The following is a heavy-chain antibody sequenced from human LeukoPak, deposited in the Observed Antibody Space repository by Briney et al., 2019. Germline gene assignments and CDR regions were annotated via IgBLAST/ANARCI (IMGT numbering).Heavy chain of an antibody. CDR1: GLTFSSYW. V-gene: IGHV3-7*01. Sequence: PGGSLRLSCAASGLTFSSYWMSWVRQAPGKGLEWVANIRQHGSETHYVDSVKGRFTISRDNAKNSLYLQMNSLRAEDTAVYYCARDIDRYYADYWGLGTLVTVSS. J-gene: IGHJ4*02. CDR3: ARDIDRYYADY. CDR2: IRQHGSET. D-gene: IGHD3-3*01.